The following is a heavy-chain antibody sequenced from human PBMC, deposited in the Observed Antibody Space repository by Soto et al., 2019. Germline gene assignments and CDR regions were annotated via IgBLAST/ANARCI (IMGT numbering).Heavy chain of an antibody. CDR1: GFTFGDYA. CDR3: TIDPTDIVVVPAAMTENWFDP. D-gene: IGHD2-2*01. V-gene: IGHV3-49*03. CDR2: IRSKAYGGTT. J-gene: IGHJ5*02. Sequence: HPGGSLRLSCTASGFTFGDYAMSWFRQAPGKGLEWVGFIRSKAYGGTTEYAASVKGRFTISRDDSKSIAYLQMNSLKTEDTAVYYCTIDPTDIVVVPAAMTENWFDPWGQGTLVTVSS.